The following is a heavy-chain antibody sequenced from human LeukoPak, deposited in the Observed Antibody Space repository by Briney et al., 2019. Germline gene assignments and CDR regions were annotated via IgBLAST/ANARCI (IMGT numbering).Heavy chain of an antibody. J-gene: IGHJ4*02. CDR3: AKDFTITYKKNWGPFDY. D-gene: IGHD5-24*01. CDR1: GFTFSNYA. CDR2: ISYDGTKE. V-gene: IGHV3-30*18. Sequence: GGSLRLSCACTGFTFSNYAMHLVRQAPGKGLEWLTLISYDGTKEYYANSVKGRFTISRDNSSSTVHLQMNSLRAEDTAIYYCAKDFTITYKKNWGPFDYWGQGTLVSVSS.